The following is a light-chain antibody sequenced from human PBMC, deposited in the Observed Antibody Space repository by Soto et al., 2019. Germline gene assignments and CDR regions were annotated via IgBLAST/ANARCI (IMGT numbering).Light chain of an antibody. CDR3: QHYAQSFA. CDR1: PSLDYNY. J-gene: IGKJ4*01. V-gene: IGKV3-20*01. CDR2: GAA. Sequence: IVLTQSPDTLSLSPGATATLTCRASPSLDYNYLAWYQQKPGRPPRILSYGAAYRASGVPDRFRGGGAGTQFTLTISGLEPEDFALYYCQHYAQSFAFGGGTRVEIK.